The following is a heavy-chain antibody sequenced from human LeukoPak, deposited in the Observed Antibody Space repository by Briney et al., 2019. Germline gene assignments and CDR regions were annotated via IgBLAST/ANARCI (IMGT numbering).Heavy chain of an antibody. CDR2: ISWNSGSI. D-gene: IGHD3-9*01. J-gene: IGHJ5*02. CDR1: GFTFDDYA. Sequence: GRSLRLSCAASGFTFDDYAMHWARQAPGKGLEWVSGISWNSGSIGYADSVKGRFTISRDNAKNSLYLQMNSLRAEDTALYYCAKGAVRVRYYNWFDPWGQGTLVTVSS. CDR3: AKGAVRVRYYNWFDP. V-gene: IGHV3-9*01.